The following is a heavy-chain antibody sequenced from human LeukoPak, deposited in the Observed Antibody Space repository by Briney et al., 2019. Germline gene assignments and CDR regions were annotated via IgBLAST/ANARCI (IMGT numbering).Heavy chain of an antibody. CDR1: GGSISTFC. D-gene: IGHD1-7*01. V-gene: IGHV4-4*07. J-gene: IGHJ3*02. CDR3: ARLITGTTTAFDI. Sequence: PSETLSLTCTVSGGSISTFCWSWIRQPAGKGLEWIGRIHTSGSTDYNPSLKSRVTMSVDTSKNQFSLKLSSVTAADTAVYYCARLITGTTTAFDIWGQRTMVTVSS. CDR2: IHTSGST.